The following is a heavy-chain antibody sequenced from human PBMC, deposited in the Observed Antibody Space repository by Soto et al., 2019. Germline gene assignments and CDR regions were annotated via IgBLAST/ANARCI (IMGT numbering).Heavy chain of an antibody. CDR3: VRDGTKTLRAWFDP. Sequence: SETLSLTCTVSGASISGFYWSWIRKSAGKGLEWIGRIYATGTTDYNPSLKSRVMMSVDTSKKQFSLKLRSVTAADTAVYYCVRDGTKTLRAWFDPWGQGISVTVSS. CDR1: GASISGFY. CDR2: IYATGTT. D-gene: IGHD1-1*01. V-gene: IGHV4-4*07. J-gene: IGHJ5*02.